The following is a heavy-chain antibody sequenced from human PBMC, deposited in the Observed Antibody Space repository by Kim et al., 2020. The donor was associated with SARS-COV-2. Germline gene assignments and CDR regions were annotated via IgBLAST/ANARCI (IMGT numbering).Heavy chain of an antibody. CDR1: GGSISSSSYY. D-gene: IGHD6-25*01. J-gene: IGHJ6*03. CDR2: IYYSGTT. V-gene: IGHV4-39*01. CDR3: GRFNAASYYNYIDV. Sequence: SETLSLTCTVSGGSISSSSYYWGWIRQPPGRGLEWIVGIYYSGTTYYTPSLKSKVTIYLDTSNSQFYLKLTTASAADTAEYYCGRFNAASYYNYIDVWGQGTTVTVSS.